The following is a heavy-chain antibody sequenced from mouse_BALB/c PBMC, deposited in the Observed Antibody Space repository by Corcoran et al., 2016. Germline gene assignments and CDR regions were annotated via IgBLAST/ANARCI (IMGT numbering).Heavy chain of an antibody. D-gene: IGHD4-1*01. Sequence: DVQLQESGPGLVTPSQSLSLTCSVTGYSITSGYYWNWIRQFPGNKLEWMGYISYDGSNNYNPSLKNRISITLDTSKNQFFLKLNSVTTEDTATYYCARMGRSMDYWGQGTSVTVSS. CDR1: GYSITSGYY. J-gene: IGHJ4*01. CDR2: ISYDGSN. CDR3: ARMGRSMDY. V-gene: IGHV3-6*02.